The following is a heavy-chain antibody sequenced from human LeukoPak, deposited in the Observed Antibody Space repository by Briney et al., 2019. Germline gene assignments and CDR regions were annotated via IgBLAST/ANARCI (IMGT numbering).Heavy chain of an antibody. D-gene: IGHD2-15*01. CDR2: IDPSDGTT. J-gene: IGHJ3*02. CDR1: GYTFTSYH. CDR3: ARGYPTIPPYCSGGTCYDNGDVFDI. V-gene: IGHV1-46*01. Sequence: GASVKVSCKASGYTFTSYHMHYVRQAPGQGLEWMGMIDPSDGTTRYAQKFQGRVTMTRDTSTSTVYVELSSLRPEDTAVYYCARGYPTIPPYCSGGTCYDNGDVFDIWGQGTMVIVSS.